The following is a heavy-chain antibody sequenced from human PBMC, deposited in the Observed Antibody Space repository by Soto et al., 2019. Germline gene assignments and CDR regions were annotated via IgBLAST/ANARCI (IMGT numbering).Heavy chain of an antibody. CDR3: AKDKHHDYGEFDYYSYMDV. Sequence: GGSLRLSCAASGFTFSSYAMSWVRQAPGKGLEWVSAISGSGGSTYYADSVKGRFTISRDNSKNTLYLQMNSLRAEDTAVYYCAKDKHHDYGEFDYYSYMDVWGKGTTVTVSS. J-gene: IGHJ6*03. CDR1: GFTFSSYA. V-gene: IGHV3-23*01. D-gene: IGHD4-17*01. CDR2: ISGSGGST.